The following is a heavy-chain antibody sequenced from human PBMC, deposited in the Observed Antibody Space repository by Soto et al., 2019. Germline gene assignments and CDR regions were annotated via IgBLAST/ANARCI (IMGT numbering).Heavy chain of an antibody. Sequence: EVQLVEAGGDSVQPGGSLRLSCVASGFTFSNYWMHWVRQAPGKGLEWVSRVNSDESSRAYADSVKGRFISSRDNDKNSVSLEMSSIRDEDTAVYYCARGIDFDFDLWGRGTLVSVSS. CDR2: VNSDESSR. V-gene: IGHV3-74*01. J-gene: IGHJ2*01. CDR3: ARGIDFDFDL. CDR1: GFTFSNYW.